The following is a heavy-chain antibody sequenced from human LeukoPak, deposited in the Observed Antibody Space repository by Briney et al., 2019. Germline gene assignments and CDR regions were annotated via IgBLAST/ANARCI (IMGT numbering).Heavy chain of an antibody. V-gene: IGHV3-66*01. Sequence: AGGSLRLSCAASGFTVSSNYINWVRQAPGKGLEWVSVIYSGGSTYYADSVKGRFTISRDNFKDTVYLQMNSLRAEDTAVYYCAREPDSGSYYVQYWYFDLWGRGTQVTVSS. CDR3: AREPDSGSYYVQYWYFDL. D-gene: IGHD1-26*01. J-gene: IGHJ2*01. CDR2: IYSGGST. CDR1: GFTVSSNY.